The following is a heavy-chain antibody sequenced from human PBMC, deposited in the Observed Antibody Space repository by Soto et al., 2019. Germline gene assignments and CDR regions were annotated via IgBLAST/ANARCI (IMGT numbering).Heavy chain of an antibody. V-gene: IGHV3-30*18. D-gene: IGHD1-26*01. J-gene: IGHJ4*02. CDR1: GFTFSSYG. CDR3: AKGAYSRSYFDY. CDR2: ISYDGSNK. Sequence: QVQLVESGGGVVQPGRSLRLSCAASGFTFSSYGMHWVLQAPGKGLEWVAIISYDGSNKYYADSVKGRFTISRDNSKNTLYLHMNSMRPEDTAVYYCAKGAYSRSYFDYWGQGTLVTVSS.